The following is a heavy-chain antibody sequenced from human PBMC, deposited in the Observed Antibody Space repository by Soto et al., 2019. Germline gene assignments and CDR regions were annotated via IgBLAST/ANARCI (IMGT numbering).Heavy chain of an antibody. D-gene: IGHD1-26*01. CDR3: AKDKKGSGSYASYYFDS. CDR2: ISYDGNLK. J-gene: IGHJ4*02. V-gene: IGHV3-30*18. Sequence: GGSLRLSCAASGFTFSSYGMHWVRQAPGKGLEWVTVISYDGNLKYYADSVRGRFTISRDSSKNTLYLQMNSLRAEDTAVYYCAKDKKGSGSYASYYFDSWGQGTLVTVSS. CDR1: GFTFSSYG.